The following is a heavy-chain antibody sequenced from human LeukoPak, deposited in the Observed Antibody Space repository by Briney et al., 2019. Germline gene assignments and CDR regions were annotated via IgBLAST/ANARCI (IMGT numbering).Heavy chain of an antibody. D-gene: IGHD3-22*01. J-gene: IGHJ4*02. CDR3: ARSRFYDSSGYYGY. Sequence: ASVKVSCKASGYTFTGYYMHWVRQAPGQGLEWMGWINPNSGGTNYAQKFQGRVTMTRDTSISTAYMELSRLRSDDTAVYYCARSRFYDSSGYYGYWGQGTLVTVSS. CDR1: GYTFTGYY. V-gene: IGHV1-2*02. CDR2: INPNSGGT.